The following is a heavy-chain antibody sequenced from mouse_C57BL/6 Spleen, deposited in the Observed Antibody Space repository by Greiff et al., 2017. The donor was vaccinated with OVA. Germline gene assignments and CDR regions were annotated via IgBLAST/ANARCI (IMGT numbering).Heavy chain of an antibody. CDR3: ARTYYDYEDY. V-gene: IGHV1-42*01. CDR2: INPSTGGT. J-gene: IGHJ2*01. CDR1: GYSFTGYY. D-gene: IGHD2-4*01. Sequence: EVQRVESGPELVKPGASVKISCKASGYSFTGYYMNWVKQSPEKSLEWIGEINPSTGGTTYNQKFKAKATLTVDKSSSTAYMQLKSLTSEDSAVYYCARTYYDYEDYWGQGTTLTVSS.